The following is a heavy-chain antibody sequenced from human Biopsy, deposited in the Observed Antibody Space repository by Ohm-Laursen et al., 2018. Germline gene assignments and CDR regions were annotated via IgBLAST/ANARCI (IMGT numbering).Heavy chain of an antibody. Sequence: SLRLSCSASGFRFSGYHMNWVRQAPGKGLQWLAYIKSDSTTIYYADSVNGRFTISRDNAKNSLFLQMNSLRAEDTAIYYGAREQLMVFAMDVWGQGTTVTVSS. CDR2: IKSDSTTI. CDR3: AREQLMVFAMDV. V-gene: IGHV3-48*01. CDR1: GFRFSGYH. D-gene: IGHD2-8*01. J-gene: IGHJ6*02.